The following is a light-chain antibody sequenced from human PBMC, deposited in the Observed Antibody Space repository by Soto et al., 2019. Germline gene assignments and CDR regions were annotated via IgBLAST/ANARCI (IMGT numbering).Light chain of an antibody. V-gene: IGLV2-8*01. CDR3: SSYAGSSNV. Sequence: QSALAQPPSASGSPGQSVAISCTGTSSDVGGYNYVSWYQQHPGKAPKLMIYEVNKRPSGVPDRFSGSKSANTASLTVYGLQAEDEADYYCSSYAGSSNVFGTGTKVTVL. J-gene: IGLJ1*01. CDR2: EVN. CDR1: SSDVGGYNY.